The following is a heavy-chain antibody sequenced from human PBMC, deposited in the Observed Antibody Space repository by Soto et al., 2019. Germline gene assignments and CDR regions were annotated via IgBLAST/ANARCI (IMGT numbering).Heavy chain of an antibody. CDR3: AGSYSGYNPEGFDY. V-gene: IGHV1-18*01. CDR2: ISAYNGNT. D-gene: IGHD5-12*01. J-gene: IGHJ4*02. Sequence: RASVKVSCKASGYTFTSYGISWVRQAPGQGLEWMGWISAYNGNTNYAQKLQGRVTMTTDTSTSTAYMELRSLRSDDTAVYYCAGSYSGYNPEGFDYWGQGTLVTVSS. CDR1: GYTFTSYG.